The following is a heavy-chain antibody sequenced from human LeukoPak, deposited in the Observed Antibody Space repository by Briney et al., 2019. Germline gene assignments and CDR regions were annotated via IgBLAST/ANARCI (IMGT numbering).Heavy chain of an antibody. D-gene: IGHD2-2*01. Sequence: ASVKVSCKASGGTFSRYAMSWVRQAPGQGLEWMGGIIPIFGTASFAQKFQGRVTITADESTGTAYMELSSLRSEDTAVYYCARVVTPRYCSTPSCYWKGWFDPWGQGTLVTVSS. CDR3: ARVVTPRYCSTPSCYWKGWFDP. J-gene: IGHJ5*02. CDR1: GGTFSRYA. V-gene: IGHV1-69*13. CDR2: IIPIFGTA.